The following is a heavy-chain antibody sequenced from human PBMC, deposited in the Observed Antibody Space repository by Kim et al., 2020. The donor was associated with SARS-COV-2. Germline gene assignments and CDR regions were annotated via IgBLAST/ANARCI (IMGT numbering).Heavy chain of an antibody. Sequence: TYARKFQGRVTITADESTSTAYMELSSLRSEDTAVYYCARDQYSSGWFDYWGQGTLVTVSS. D-gene: IGHD6-19*01. J-gene: IGHJ4*02. CDR3: ARDQYSSGWFDY. V-gene: IGHV1-69*01.